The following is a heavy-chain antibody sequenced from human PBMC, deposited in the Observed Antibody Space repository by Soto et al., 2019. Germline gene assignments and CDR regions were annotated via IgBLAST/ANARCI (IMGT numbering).Heavy chain of an antibody. V-gene: IGHV4-34*01. J-gene: IGHJ5*02. CDR2: INHSGST. CDR1: GGSFSGYY. D-gene: IGHD6-6*01. CDR3: ARGFAGRLNWFDP. Sequence: PSETLSLTCTVYGGSFSGYYWSWIRQPPGKGLEWIGEINHSGSTNYSPSLKSRGNISVDTSKNRFSLRLTSVTAADTAVYYCARGFAGRLNWFDPWGPGTLVTVSS.